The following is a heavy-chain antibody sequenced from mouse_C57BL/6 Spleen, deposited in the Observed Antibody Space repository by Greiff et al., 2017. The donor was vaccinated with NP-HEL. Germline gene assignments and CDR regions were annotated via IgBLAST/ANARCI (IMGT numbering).Heavy chain of an antibody. D-gene: IGHD1-1*01. CDR3: ARSGEINYGSSSGLAY. V-gene: IGHV1-52*01. Sequence: QVQLQQPGAELVRPGSSVKLSCKASGYTFTSYWMHWVKQRPIQGLEWIGNIDPSDSETHYNQKFKDKATLTVDKSSSTAYMQLSSLTSEDSAVYYCARSGEINYGSSSGLAYWGQGTLVTVSA. J-gene: IGHJ3*01. CDR2: IDPSDSET. CDR1: GYTFTSYW.